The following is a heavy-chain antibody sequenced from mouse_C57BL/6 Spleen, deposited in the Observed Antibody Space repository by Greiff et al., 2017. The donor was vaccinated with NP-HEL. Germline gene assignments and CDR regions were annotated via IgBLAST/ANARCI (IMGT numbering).Heavy chain of an antibody. CDR2: IYPGSGNT. Sequence: QVHVKQSGAELVRPGASVKLSCKASGYTFTDYYINWVKQRPGQGLEWIARIYPGSGNTYYNEKFKGKATLTAEKSSSTAYMQLSSLTSEDSAVYFCARARDYAMDYWGQGTSVTVSS. J-gene: IGHJ4*01. V-gene: IGHV1-76*01. CDR3: ARARDYAMDY. CDR1: GYTFTDYY.